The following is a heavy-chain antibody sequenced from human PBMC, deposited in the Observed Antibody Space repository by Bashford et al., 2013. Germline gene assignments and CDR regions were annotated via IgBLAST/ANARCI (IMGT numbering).Heavy chain of an antibody. Sequence: GGPVRLSCEASGFSFRGYWMYWVRQVSGKGLVWVSRINGDGSITNYADSVKGRFTISRDNAKSTLYLQMNSLTAEDTALYYCTTGTSDFGIWGQGTMVTVSS. CDR3: TTGTSDFGI. CDR2: INGDGSIT. CDR1: GFSFRGYW. J-gene: IGHJ3*02. V-gene: IGHV3-74*01.